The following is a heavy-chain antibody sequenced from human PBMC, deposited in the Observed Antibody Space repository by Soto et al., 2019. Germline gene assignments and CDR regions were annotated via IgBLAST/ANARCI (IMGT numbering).Heavy chain of an antibody. D-gene: IGHD3-22*01. J-gene: IGHJ5*02. CDR3: AXXXXXYYYDSSSSNWFDP. CDR1: GGTFSSYA. V-gene: IGHV1-69*01. Sequence: QVQLVQSGAEVKKPGSSVKVSCKASGGTFSSYAISWVRQAPGQGLEWMGGIIPIFGTANYAQKFQGRVTITADESTSTAYMELSSLRSEDTAVYYCAXXXXXYYYDSSSSNWFDPWGQGTLVTVSS. CDR2: IIPIFGTA.